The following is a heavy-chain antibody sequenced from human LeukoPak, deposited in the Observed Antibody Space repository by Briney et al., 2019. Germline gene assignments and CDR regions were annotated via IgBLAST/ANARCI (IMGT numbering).Heavy chain of an antibody. J-gene: IGHJ5*02. CDR1: GFTFSSYE. CDR2: ISSSGSTI. D-gene: IGHD4/OR15-4a*01. CDR3: AKDSHGAYGATNGWFDP. V-gene: IGHV3-48*03. Sequence: GGSLRLSCAASGFTFSSYEMNWVRQAPGKGLEWVSYISSSGSTIYYVDSVKGRFTISRDNSKNTLYLQMNSLRAEDTAVYYCAKDSHGAYGATNGWFDPWGQGTLVTVSS.